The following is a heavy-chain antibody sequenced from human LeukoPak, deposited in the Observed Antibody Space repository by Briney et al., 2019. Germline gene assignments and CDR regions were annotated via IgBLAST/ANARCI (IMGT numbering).Heavy chain of an antibody. CDR3: AKDSLRLSYFYYGMDV. Sequence: PGGSLRLSCTAARFTFTSYCMDWVRQAPGKGLEWVAVISYAGSNKYYVDSVKGRFTISRDNSKNTLYLQMNSLRPEDTAVYYCAKDSLRLSYFYYGMDVWGQGTTVTVSS. J-gene: IGHJ6*02. CDR1: RFTFTSYC. V-gene: IGHV3-30*18. CDR2: ISYAGSNK. D-gene: IGHD4-17*01.